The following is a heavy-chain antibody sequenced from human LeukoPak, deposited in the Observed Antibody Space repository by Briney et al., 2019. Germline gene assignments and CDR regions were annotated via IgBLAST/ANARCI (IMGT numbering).Heavy chain of an antibody. D-gene: IGHD2-2*01. CDR3: ARGNFYCSSTGCYLTTFDY. Sequence: PSETLSLTCAVSGGSFSGYYWCWSRQPPRKGLEWMGEINLSGSVTYNPAPNNRVTISVDASTNQLSLKLSSVTAADTAVYYCARGNFYCSSTGCYLTTFDYWGQGTLVTVSS. CDR2: INLSGSV. V-gene: IGHV4-34*01. J-gene: IGHJ4*02. CDR1: GGSFSGYY.